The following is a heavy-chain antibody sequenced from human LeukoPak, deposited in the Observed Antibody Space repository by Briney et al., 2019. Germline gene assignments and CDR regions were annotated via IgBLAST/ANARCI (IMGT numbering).Heavy chain of an antibody. V-gene: IGHV3-74*01. CDR1: GFTFSSYW. CDR3: AWSRLSGDY. CDR2: INNYGSSI. J-gene: IGHJ4*02. D-gene: IGHD2-8*02. Sequence: GGSLRLSCAASGFTFSSYWMHWVRQAPGKGLVWVSRINNYGSSIIYADSVKGRFTISRDNSKNTLYLQMNSLRAEDTAVYYCAWSRLSGDYWGQGTLVTVSS.